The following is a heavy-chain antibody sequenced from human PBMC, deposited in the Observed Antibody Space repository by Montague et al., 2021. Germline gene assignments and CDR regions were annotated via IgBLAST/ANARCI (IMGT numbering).Heavy chain of an antibody. CDR1: RSLITSDYY. CDR3: ARERDRYYYMDI. V-gene: IGHV4-38-2*02. Sequence: SETLSLTCTVSRSLITSDYYWGWNRQPPGKGQEWMGSVSHGGRTYYNPSLKSRVTISVDTSNNHFSLKLSSVTAADTATYYCARERDRYYYMDIWGKGTTITVSS. J-gene: IGHJ6*03. CDR2: VSHGGRT.